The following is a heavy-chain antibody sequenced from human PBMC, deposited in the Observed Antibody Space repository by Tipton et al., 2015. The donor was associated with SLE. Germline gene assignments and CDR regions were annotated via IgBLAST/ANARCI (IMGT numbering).Heavy chain of an antibody. CDR1: GYTFTGYY. Sequence: QLVQSGAEVKKPGASVKVSCKASGYTFTGYYMHWVRQAPGQGLEWMGWINPNSGGTNYAQKFQGRVTMTRDTSISTAYMELSRLRSDDTAAYYCARVVVPAVGLYYYYYYGMDVWGQGTTVTVSS. V-gene: IGHV1-2*02. CDR2: INPNSGGT. CDR3: ARVVVPAVGLYYYYYYGMDV. J-gene: IGHJ6*02. D-gene: IGHD2-2*01.